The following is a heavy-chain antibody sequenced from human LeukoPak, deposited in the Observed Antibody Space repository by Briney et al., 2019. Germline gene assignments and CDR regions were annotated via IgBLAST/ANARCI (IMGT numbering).Heavy chain of an antibody. J-gene: IGHJ4*02. V-gene: IGHV4-4*02. CDR1: GGSISSSNW. CDR2: IYHSGST. Sequence: SETLSLTCAVSGGSISSSNWWSWVRQPPGKGLEWIGEIYHSGSTNYNPSLKSRVTISVDKSKNQFSLKLSSVTAADTAAYYCARDLRRPQQWLEEWSGDYWGQGTLVTVSS. CDR3: ARDLRRPQQWLEEWSGDY. D-gene: IGHD6-19*01.